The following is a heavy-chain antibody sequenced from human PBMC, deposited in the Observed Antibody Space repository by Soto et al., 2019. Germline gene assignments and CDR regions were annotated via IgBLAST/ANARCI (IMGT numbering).Heavy chain of an antibody. CDR1: GFTFSNYW. D-gene: IGHD2-21*01. CDR2: VNNDGTDT. CDR3: ARVGLQHALDG. J-gene: IGHJ6*02. Sequence: EVQLVESGGGLVQPGGSLRLSCAASGFTFSNYWMYWGRQAAGKGLVWVSRVNNDGTDTTHADSVKGRFTISRDNAENTLSLHVTRPRADDPAVYYCARVGLQHALDGCGQGYTVNVSS. V-gene: IGHV3-74*03.